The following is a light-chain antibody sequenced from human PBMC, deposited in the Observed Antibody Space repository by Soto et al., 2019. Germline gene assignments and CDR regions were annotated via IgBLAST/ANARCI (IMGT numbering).Light chain of an antibody. CDR3: QQLNNYPVT. CDR2: AIS. Sequence: DIQLTQSPSFLSASVGDRVTITCRASQGISSYLAWYQQKPGKAPKLLIYAISTFQSGVPSRFSGSGSGTEFTLTISSLQPEDFATYYCQQLNNYPVTFGGGTKVEIK. CDR1: QGISSY. J-gene: IGKJ4*01. V-gene: IGKV1-9*01.